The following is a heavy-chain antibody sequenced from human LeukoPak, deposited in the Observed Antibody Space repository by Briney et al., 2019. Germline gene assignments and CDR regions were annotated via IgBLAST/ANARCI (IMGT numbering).Heavy chain of an antibody. J-gene: IGHJ3*02. CDR3: ARDGGYSYGTLNAFDI. V-gene: IGHV4-34*01. CDR2: INHSGNT. Sequence: SETLSLTCAVYAGSFSGYYWSWIRQPPGKGLEWIGEINHSGNTNYNPSLKSRVTISVDTSKNQFSLKLSSVTAADTAVYYCARDGGYSYGTLNAFDIWGQGTMVTVSS. CDR1: AGSFSGYY. D-gene: IGHD5-18*01.